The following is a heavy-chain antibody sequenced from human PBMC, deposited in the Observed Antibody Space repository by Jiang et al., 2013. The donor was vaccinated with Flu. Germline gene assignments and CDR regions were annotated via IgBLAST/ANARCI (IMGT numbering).Heavy chain of an antibody. V-gene: IGHV4-39*07. J-gene: IGHJ4*02. CDR1: AGSISSTSSY. CDR3: ASQHWDHGVGSYYMSH. D-gene: IGHD3-10*01. Sequence: GLVKPSETLSLTCTVSAGSISSTSSYWGWIRQPPGKGLEWIGSIYYSGTTYYNPSLKSRVTISVDTSKKQFSLKLSSVTAADTAVYYCASQHWDHGVGSYYMSHWGQGTLVTVSS. CDR2: IYYSGTT.